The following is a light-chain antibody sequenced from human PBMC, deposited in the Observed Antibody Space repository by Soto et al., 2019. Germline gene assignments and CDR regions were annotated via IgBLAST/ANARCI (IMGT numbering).Light chain of an antibody. Sequence: QSVLTQLPSVSGAPGQRVSISCTGSSSNIGAGYDVHWYEHLPGTAPKLLIYQNNNRPSGVPDRFSGSKSGTSASLAITGLQAEDEADYYCQSYDSSLSAVVFGGGTKVTVL. J-gene: IGLJ2*01. CDR1: SSNIGAGYD. V-gene: IGLV1-40*01. CDR2: QNN. CDR3: QSYDSSLSAVV.